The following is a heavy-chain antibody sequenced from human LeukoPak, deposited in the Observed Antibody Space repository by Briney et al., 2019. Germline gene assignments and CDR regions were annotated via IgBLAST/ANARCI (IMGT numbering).Heavy chain of an antibody. Sequence: GGSLRLSCAASGFIFSHYGMNWVRQAPGKGLEWVSGITSRSTTYYADSVRGRFTISRDNAKNSVYLQMNSLRAEDTAVYYCARTYGSGSLDYGGQGTLVTVSS. CDR3: ARTYGSGSLDY. J-gene: IGHJ4*02. V-gene: IGHV3-69-1*01. D-gene: IGHD2-15*01. CDR1: GFIFSHYG. CDR2: ITSRSTT.